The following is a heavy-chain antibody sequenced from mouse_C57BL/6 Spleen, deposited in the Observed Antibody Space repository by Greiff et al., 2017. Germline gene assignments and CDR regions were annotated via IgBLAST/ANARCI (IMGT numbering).Heavy chain of an antibody. CDR3: ASDDYGAMDD. J-gene: IGHJ4*01. CDR2: INPSSGYT. D-gene: IGHD2-4*01. CDR1: GYTFTSYT. V-gene: IGHV1-4*01. Sequence: QVQLQQSGAELARPGASVKMSCNASGYTFTSYTMHWVQQRPGQGLEWIGYINPSSGYTKYNQKFKEKATLTADKSASTAYIQLRSLTSEDSAVDYCASDDYGAMDDWGQGTSVTVSS.